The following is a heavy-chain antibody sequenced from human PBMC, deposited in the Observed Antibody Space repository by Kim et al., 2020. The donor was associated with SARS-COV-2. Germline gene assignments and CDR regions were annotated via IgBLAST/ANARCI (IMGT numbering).Heavy chain of an antibody. Sequence: GGSLRLSCAASGFTFRNTAMSWVRQAPGKGLEWVSGIFGGGSGTYYADSVKGRFTISRDNSKNILSLNMTNLRAEDTAVYYWAKHLHVTSVTVYRYFEFWGRGALVAVSS. CDR2: IFGGGSGT. D-gene: IGHD2-2*01. J-gene: IGHJ2*01. V-gene: IGHV3-23*03. CDR1: GFTFRNTA. CDR3: AKHLHVTSVTVYRYFEF.